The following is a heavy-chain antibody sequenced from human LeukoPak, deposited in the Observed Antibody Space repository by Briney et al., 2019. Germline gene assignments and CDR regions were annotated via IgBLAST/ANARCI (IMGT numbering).Heavy chain of an antibody. CDR1: GFTFSSYG. CDR2: IRYDGSNK. V-gene: IGHV3-30*02. Sequence: PGGSLRLSCAASGFTFSSYGMHWVRQAPGKGLEWVAFIRYDGSNKYYADSVKGRFTISRDNSKNTLYLQMNSLRAEDTAVYYCAKRHNSGWHTIDYWGQGTLVTVSS. CDR3: AKRHNSGWHTIDY. D-gene: IGHD6-19*01. J-gene: IGHJ4*02.